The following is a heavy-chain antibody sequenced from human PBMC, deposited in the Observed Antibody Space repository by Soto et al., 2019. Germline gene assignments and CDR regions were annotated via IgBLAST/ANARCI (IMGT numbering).Heavy chain of an antibody. CDR2: INSDGSST. J-gene: IGHJ6*02. CDR3: ARDLYGYRDYYYYGMDV. D-gene: IGHD5-18*01. V-gene: IGHV3-74*01. Sequence: GGSLRLSCAASGFTFSSYWMHWVRQAPGKGLVWVSRINSDGSSTSYADSVKGRFTISRDNAKNTLYLQMNSLRAEDTAVYYCARDLYGYRDYYYYGMDVWGQGTTVTVSS. CDR1: GFTFSSYW.